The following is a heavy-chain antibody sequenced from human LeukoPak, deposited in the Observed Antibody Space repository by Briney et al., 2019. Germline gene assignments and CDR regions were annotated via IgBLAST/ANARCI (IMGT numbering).Heavy chain of an antibody. D-gene: IGHD5-12*01. CDR2: ISASNGNT. V-gene: IGHV1-18*01. CDR3: ARLVRSGYGDY. J-gene: IGHJ4*02. Sequence: GASVKVSCKASGGTFSSYAISWVRQAPGQGLEWMGWISASNGNTNYAQKLQGRVTMTTDTSTSTAYMELRSLRSDDTAVYYCARLVRSGYGDYWGQGTLVTVSS. CDR1: GGTFSSYA.